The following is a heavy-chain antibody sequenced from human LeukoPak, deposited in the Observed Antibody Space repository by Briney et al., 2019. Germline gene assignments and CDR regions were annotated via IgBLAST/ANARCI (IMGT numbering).Heavy chain of an antibody. J-gene: IGHJ6*03. CDR1: GYTLTSYG. Sequence: ASGNVSCKASGYTLTSYGISWVRQAPGQVREWMGWISAYNGNTNYAQKLQGRITMTTGTSKSTAYMELRSLRSDDTAVYYCARAVEYSRSRRLGPPYYYYMDVWGKGTTVTVSS. D-gene: IGHD6-6*01. V-gene: IGHV1-18*01. CDR2: ISAYNGNT. CDR3: ARAVEYSRSRRLGPPYYYYMDV.